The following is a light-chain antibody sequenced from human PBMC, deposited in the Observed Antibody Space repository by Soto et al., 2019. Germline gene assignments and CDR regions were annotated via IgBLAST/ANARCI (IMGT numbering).Light chain of an antibody. V-gene: IGLV1-44*01. Sequence: QSVLTQPPSASGTPGQRVTISCSGSSSNIGSNTVNWYQQLPGTAPKLLIYSNNQRPSGVPDRFSCSKSGTSASLAISGLQSEDEDDYYCSAWDDSLNGRVFGGGTKLTVL. CDR3: SAWDDSLNGRV. CDR1: SSNIGSNT. J-gene: IGLJ2*01. CDR2: SNN.